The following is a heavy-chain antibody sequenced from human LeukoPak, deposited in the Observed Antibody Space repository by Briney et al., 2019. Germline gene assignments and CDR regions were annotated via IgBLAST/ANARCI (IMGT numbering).Heavy chain of an antibody. CDR2: IYYSGST. CDR3: ARAKHYGDYSSYYFDY. D-gene: IGHD4-17*01. J-gene: IGHJ4*02. Sequence: PSGTLSLTCTVSGGSISSYYWSWIRQPPGKGLEWIGYIYYSGSTNYNPSLKSRVTISVDTSKNQFSLKLSSVTAADTAVYYCARAKHYGDYSSYYFDYWGQGTLVTVSS. V-gene: IGHV4-59*01. CDR1: GGSISSYY.